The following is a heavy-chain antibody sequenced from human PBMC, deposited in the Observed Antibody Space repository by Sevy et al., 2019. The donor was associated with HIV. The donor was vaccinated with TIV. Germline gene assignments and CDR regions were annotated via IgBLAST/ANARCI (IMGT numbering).Heavy chain of an antibody. CDR1: GYTFTGYY. CDR2: INLNSGGT. Sequence: ASVKVSCKASGYTFTGYYMHWVRQAPGQGLEWMGWINLNSGGTNYAQKFQGRVTMTRDTSISTAYMELSRLRSDDTAVYYCARDTGDGYNLFDYWGQRTLVTVSS. J-gene: IGHJ4*02. CDR3: ARDTGDGYNLFDY. D-gene: IGHD5-12*01. V-gene: IGHV1-2*02.